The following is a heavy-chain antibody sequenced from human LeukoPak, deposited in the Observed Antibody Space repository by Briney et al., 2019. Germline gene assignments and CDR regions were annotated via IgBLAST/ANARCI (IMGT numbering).Heavy chain of an antibody. D-gene: IGHD2-2*01. J-gene: IGHJ5*02. Sequence: SVKVSCKASGGTFSSYAISWVRQAPGQGLEWMGRIIPIFGIANYAQKFQGRVTITADKSTSTAYMELSSLRSGDTAVYYCARDTRGTSSGWFDPWGQGTLVTVSS. CDR1: GGTFSSYA. CDR2: IIPIFGIA. CDR3: ARDTRGTSSGWFDP. V-gene: IGHV1-69*04.